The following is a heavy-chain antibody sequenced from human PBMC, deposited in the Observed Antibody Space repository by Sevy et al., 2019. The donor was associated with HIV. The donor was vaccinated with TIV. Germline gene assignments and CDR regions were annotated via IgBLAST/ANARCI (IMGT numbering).Heavy chain of an antibody. Sequence: GGSLRLSCVASGFTFNDYAMHWVRQVTGKGVEWVSGISWNGDEREYADFVEGRFTISRDNAKKSLHLQMNSLGAEDTAVYYCTRNGGAFDNGFDPWGQGTLVTVSS. D-gene: IGHD2-8*01. CDR2: ISWNGDER. CDR3: TRNGGAFDNGFDP. CDR1: GFTFNDYA. V-gene: IGHV3-9*01. J-gene: IGHJ5*02.